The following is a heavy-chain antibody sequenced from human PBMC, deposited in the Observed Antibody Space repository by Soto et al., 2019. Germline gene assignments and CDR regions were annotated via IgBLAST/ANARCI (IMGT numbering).Heavy chain of an antibody. CDR3: AGIGEDVYYGMDV. J-gene: IGHJ6*02. D-gene: IGHD2-21*01. Sequence: SETLSLTCSVSGGSMRSYYWNWLRQPAGKGLEWIGRVYSRGDTNYNPSVKSRVTMSVDTSKNEFSLRLNSVTAADTAVYYCAGIGEDVYYGMDVWGQGTTVTVSS. CDR1: GGSMRSYY. V-gene: IGHV4-4*07. CDR2: VYSRGDT.